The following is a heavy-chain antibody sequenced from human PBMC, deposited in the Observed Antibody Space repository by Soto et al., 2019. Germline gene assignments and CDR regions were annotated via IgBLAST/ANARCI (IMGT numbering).Heavy chain of an antibody. V-gene: IGHV3-48*01. CDR2: ISSSSSTI. D-gene: IGHD3-22*01. Sequence: PGGSLRLSCAASGFTFSSYSMNWVRQAPGKGLEWVSYISSSSSTIYYADSVKGRFTISRDNSKNTLYLQMNSLRAEDTAVYYCAKDREVYCYNSSGYFSWGKGTRVTVSS. CDR3: AKDREVYCYNSSGYFS. J-gene: IGHJ4*02. CDR1: GFTFSSYS.